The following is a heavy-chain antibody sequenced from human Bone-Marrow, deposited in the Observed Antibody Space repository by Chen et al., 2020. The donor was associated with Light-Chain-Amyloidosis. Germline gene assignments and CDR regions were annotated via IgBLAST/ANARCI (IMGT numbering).Heavy chain of an antibody. D-gene: IGHD1-26*01. CDR1: GTTFNNYA. V-gene: IGHV1-69*13. CDR2: IIPSFGTT. J-gene: IGHJ6*03. CDR3: ARARRKSDWELRYFLDV. Sequence: QVQLVQSGAEVKKPGSSVKVSCKASGTTFNNYAFDWERQAPGQGLEWMGKIIPSFGTTNYAQKFQGRVTITADESTTTIHMELTSLKSEDAAVYYCARARRKSDWELRYFLDVWGNGTTVTVSS.